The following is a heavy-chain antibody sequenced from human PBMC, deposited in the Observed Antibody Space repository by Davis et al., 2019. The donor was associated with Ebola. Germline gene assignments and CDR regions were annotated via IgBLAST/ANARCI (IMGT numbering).Heavy chain of an antibody. V-gene: IGHV3-30-3*01. D-gene: IGHD6-13*01. CDR3: ARDRFRAAGTLDV. CDR2: ISYDGSNK. CDR1: GFTFSSYA. Sequence: GESLKISCAASGFTFSSYAMHWVRQAPGKGLEWVAVISYDGSNKYYADSVKGRFTISRDNSKNTLYLQMNSLRAEDTAVYYCARDRFRAAGTLDVWGKGTTVTVSS. J-gene: IGHJ6*04.